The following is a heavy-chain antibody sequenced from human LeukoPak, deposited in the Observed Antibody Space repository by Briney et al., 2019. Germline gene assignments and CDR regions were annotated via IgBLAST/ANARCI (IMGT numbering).Heavy chain of an antibody. CDR3: ARDLAYSRLDY. CDR2: IWYDGSNK. CDR1: GFTFSSYG. D-gene: IGHD5-18*01. V-gene: IGHV3-33*01. J-gene: IGHJ4*02. Sequence: PGGSLRLSCAASGFTFSSYGMHWVRQAPGKWLEWVAVIWYDGSNKYYADSVKGRFTISRDNSKNTLYLQMNSLRVEDTAFYYCARDLAYSRLDYWGQGMLVTVSS.